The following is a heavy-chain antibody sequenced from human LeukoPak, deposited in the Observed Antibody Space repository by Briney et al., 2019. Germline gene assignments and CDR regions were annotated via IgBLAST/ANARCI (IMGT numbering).Heavy chain of an antibody. J-gene: IGHJ5*02. CDR3: ARDGAYYDILTGGRNWFDP. D-gene: IGHD3-9*01. CDR2: INPSGGST. Sequence: ASVKVSCKASGYTFTSYYMHWVRQAPGQGLEWMGIINPSGGSTSYAQKFQGRVTMTRDTSTGTVYMELSSLRSEDTAVYYCARDGAYYDILTGGRNWFDPWGQGTLVTVSS. V-gene: IGHV1-46*03. CDR1: GYTFTSYY.